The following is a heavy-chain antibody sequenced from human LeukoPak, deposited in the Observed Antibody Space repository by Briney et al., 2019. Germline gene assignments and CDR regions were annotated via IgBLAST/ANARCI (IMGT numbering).Heavy chain of an antibody. CDR3: AKAEGSGNQAFDY. CDR2: TSGSGGTT. Sequence: GGSLRLSCAASGFTFSSYAMSWVRQAPGKGLEWVSGTSGSGGTTYYADSVKGRFTISRDNSKNTLYLQMNSLRAEDTAVYYCAKAEGSGNQAFDYWGQGNLVTVSS. D-gene: IGHD3-10*01. V-gene: IGHV3-23*01. CDR1: GFTFSSYA. J-gene: IGHJ4*02.